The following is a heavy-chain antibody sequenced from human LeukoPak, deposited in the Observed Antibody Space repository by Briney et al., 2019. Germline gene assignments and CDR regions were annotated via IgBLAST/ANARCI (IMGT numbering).Heavy chain of an antibody. D-gene: IGHD2-15*01. CDR1: GFTFSSYT. CDR3: ARDGSDIVVVVAATLGQGYFDY. CDR2: ISSSGTTI. Sequence: PGGSLRLSCAASGFTFSSYTINWIRQAPGKGLEWISYISSSGTTISYADSVKGRFTISRDNSKNTLYLQMNSLRAEDTAVYYCARDGSDIVVVVAATLGQGYFDYWGQGTLVTVSS. J-gene: IGHJ4*02. V-gene: IGHV3-48*01.